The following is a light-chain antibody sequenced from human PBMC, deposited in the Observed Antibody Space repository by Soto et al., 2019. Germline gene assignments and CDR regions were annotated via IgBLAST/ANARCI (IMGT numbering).Light chain of an antibody. CDR1: SGHSSYA. Sequence: QPVLTQSPSASASLGASVKLTCTLSSGHSSYAIAWHQQQPEKGPRYLMKLDSDGSHTKGDAIPDRFSGSSSGAERYLTISSLQSEDEADDYCQTWGTGIHGVVGGGNKLTVL. V-gene: IGLV4-69*01. J-gene: IGLJ2*01. CDR3: QTWGTGIHGV. CDR2: LDSDGSH.